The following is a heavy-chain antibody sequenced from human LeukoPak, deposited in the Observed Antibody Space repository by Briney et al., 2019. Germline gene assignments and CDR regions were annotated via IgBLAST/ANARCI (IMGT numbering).Heavy chain of an antibody. CDR3: ARDTGYSSGVFDY. V-gene: IGHV1-69*04. J-gene: IGHJ4*02. CDR1: GGTFSSYA. Sequence: SVKVSCKASGGTFSSYAISWVRQAPGQGLEWMGRIIPILGIANYAQKLQGRVTMTTDTSTSTAYMELRSLRSDDTAVYYCARDTGYSSGVFDYWGQGTLVTVSS. CDR2: IIPILGIA. D-gene: IGHD6-19*01.